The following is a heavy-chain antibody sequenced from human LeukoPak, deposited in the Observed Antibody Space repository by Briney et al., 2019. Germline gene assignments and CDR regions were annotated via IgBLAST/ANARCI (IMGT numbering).Heavy chain of an antibody. CDR1: GFTVSTNY. V-gene: IGHV3-53*01. CDR2: IHSGGTT. CDR3: ARDGYHGSGSLFDY. Sequence: GGSLRLSCAASGFTVSTNYMSWVRQAPGKGLEWVSVIHSGGTTYYADSVKGRFTVSRDNSKNTLYLQMNSLRVEDTAVYYCARDGYHGSGSLFDYWGQGTLVTVSS. J-gene: IGHJ4*02. D-gene: IGHD3-10*01.